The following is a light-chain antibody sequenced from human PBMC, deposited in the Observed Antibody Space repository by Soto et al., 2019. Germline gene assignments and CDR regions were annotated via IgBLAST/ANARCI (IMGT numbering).Light chain of an antibody. CDR2: EAL. V-gene: IGKV3-11*01. Sequence: EIVLTQSPATRSLSIGERATLSCRASRSISTCLAWYQQKPGKAPKLLIYEALNLDSGIPSRFSVSGSGSDFTLTISHLKDDDFAIYDCQQQNDRTFTFGEGTKVDIK. CDR3: QQQNDRTFT. J-gene: IGKJ4*02. CDR1: RSISTC.